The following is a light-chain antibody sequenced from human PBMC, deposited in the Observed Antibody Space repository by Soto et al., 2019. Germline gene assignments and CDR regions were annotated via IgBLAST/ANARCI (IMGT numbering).Light chain of an antibody. J-gene: IGLJ2*01. V-gene: IGLV1-40*01. CDR1: SSNIGAGYY. Sequence: QSVLTQPPSVSGAPGQRVTISCTGSSSNIGAGYYVHWYQQLPGTAPKLLIYGNSNRPSGFPDRFSGSKSGTSASLAITGFQAEDEADYYCQSYDTSLSGVVFGGGTQLTVL. CDR3: QSYDTSLSGVV. CDR2: GNS.